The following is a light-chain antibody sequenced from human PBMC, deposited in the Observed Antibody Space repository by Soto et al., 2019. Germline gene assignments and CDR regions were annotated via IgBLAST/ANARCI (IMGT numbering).Light chain of an antibody. Sequence: EIVFAQSPATPCFSPGERATLSCRASQSVSSYLAWYQQKPGQAPRLLIYDASNRATGIPDRFSGSGSGTDFTLTISSLEPEDFAVYYCQQYGSSPWTFGQGTKVDI. CDR3: QQYGSSPWT. CDR1: QSVSSY. J-gene: IGKJ1*01. CDR2: DAS. V-gene: IGKV3-20*01.